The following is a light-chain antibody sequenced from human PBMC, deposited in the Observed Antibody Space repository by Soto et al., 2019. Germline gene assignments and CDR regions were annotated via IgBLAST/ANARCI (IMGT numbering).Light chain of an antibody. J-gene: IGKJ2*01. V-gene: IGKV3-11*01. CDR2: DAS. CDR3: QQRSDWPRMYT. CDR1: QSISGY. Sequence: EVVLTQSPATLSLSPGERATLSCRASQSISGYFAWYQQKPGQAPRLLIYDASNRATDIPARFSGSGSGTDFTLTISSLEPEDSAVYCCQQRSDWPRMYTFGQGTKLEIK.